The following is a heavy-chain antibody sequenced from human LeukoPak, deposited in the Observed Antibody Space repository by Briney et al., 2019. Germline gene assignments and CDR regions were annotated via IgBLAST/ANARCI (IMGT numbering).Heavy chain of an antibody. J-gene: IGHJ4*02. Sequence: PGGSLRLSCAASEFTISDYAFHWVRQTPGRGLEWLAVISYDGANKDYADSVKGRFTISRDNSQNTPYLQMNSLGPEDTAVYYCVANYYDSSGYYFTDYWGQGALVTVSS. CDR3: VANYYDSSGYYFTDY. V-gene: IGHV3-30-3*01. D-gene: IGHD3-22*01. CDR1: EFTISDYA. CDR2: ISYDGANK.